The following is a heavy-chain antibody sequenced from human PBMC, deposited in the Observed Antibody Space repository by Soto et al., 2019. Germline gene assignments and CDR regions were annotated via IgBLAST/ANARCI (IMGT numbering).Heavy chain of an antibody. J-gene: IGHJ4*02. D-gene: IGHD3-16*01. CDR3: ATSIGALNEN. V-gene: IGHV3-23*01. Sequence: PXESLRLICLTSGLTFSSYAMTWVRQAPGKGLDWVSAITGSGDGTFYADSVKGRFTISRDNSKNTLFLQMNSLTVEDTALYFCATSIGALNENCGQRTLVSVSS. CDR1: GLTFSSYA. CDR2: ITGSGDGT.